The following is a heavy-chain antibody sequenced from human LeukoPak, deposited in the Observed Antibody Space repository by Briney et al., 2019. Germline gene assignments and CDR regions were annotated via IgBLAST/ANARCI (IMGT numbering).Heavy chain of an antibody. CDR3: ARDFGRSHNWFDP. D-gene: IGHD3/OR15-3a*01. Sequence: SGGSLRLSCAASGFTFSSYSMNWVRQAPGKGLEWVSSISSSSYIYYADSVKGRFTISRDNAKNSLYLQMNSLRAEDTAVYYCARDFGRSHNWFDPWGQGTLVTVSS. J-gene: IGHJ5*02. CDR1: GFTFSSYS. V-gene: IGHV3-21*01. CDR2: ISSSSYI.